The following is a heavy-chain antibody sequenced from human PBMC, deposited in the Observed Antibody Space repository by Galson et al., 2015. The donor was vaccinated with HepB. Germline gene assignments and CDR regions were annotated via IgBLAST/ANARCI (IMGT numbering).Heavy chain of an antibody. D-gene: IGHD4-17*01. CDR2: ISNEENTE. J-gene: IGHJ4*02. CDR1: GFTFSNYV. V-gene: IGHV3-30-3*01. Sequence: SLRLSCAASGFTFSNYVMHWVRQAPGKGLEWVALISNEENTEFYAESVKGRFTISRDNSNNTLSLQMNSLRPEDTALYYCVRESGDSGASDFDNWGQGALVTVSS. CDR3: VRESGDSGASDFDN.